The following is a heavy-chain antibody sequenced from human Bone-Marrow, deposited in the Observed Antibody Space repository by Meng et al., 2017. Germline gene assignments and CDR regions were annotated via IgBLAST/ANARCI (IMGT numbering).Heavy chain of an antibody. J-gene: IGHJ6*02. D-gene: IGHD6-6*01. V-gene: IGHV3-33*01. CDR1: GFTFSNYG. Sequence: GESLKISCAASGFTFSNYGMHWVRQAPGKGLEWVAIIWSDGSNKYYADSVKGRFTISRDTSKNTLYLQMNSLRAEDTAVYYWARETIAGRPLTYDYYGMDVWGQGTTVTVSS. CDR2: IWSDGSNK. CDR3: ARETIAGRPLTYDYYGMDV.